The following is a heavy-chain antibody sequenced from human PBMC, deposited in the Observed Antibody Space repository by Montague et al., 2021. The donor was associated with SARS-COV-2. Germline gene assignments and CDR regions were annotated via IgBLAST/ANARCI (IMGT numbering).Heavy chain of an antibody. CDR1: GGSFSGYY. D-gene: IGHD5-18*01. Sequence: SETLSLTCAVYGGSFSGYYWSWIRQPPGKGLEWIGEINHSGSTNYNPSLKSRVTISVDTSKKQFSLRLNSVTAADTAVYYCARGGGYSYGALDDWGQGTLVTVSS. V-gene: IGHV4-34*01. CDR3: ARGGGYSYGALDD. J-gene: IGHJ4*02. CDR2: INHSGST.